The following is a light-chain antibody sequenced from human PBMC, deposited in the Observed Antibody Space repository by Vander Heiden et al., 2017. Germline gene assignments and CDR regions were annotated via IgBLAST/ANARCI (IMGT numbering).Light chain of an antibody. J-gene: IGKJ5*01. CDR1: QSINNN. Sequence: ILLTQSPATLSVSPGERATLSCRASQSINNNLAWYQQKAGQAPRLLLYGASTRATGMSARFSGSGSGAEFTLTISSLQSEDFAVYYCQQDHLWPITFGQGTRLEIK. CDR3: QQDHLWPIT. V-gene: IGKV3-15*01. CDR2: GAS.